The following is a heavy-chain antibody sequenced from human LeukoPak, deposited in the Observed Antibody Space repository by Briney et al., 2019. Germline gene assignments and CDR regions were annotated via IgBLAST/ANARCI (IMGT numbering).Heavy chain of an antibody. CDR2: ISGSGGST. Sequence: GGSLRLSCAASGFTFSSYEMNWVRQAPGKGLEWVSAISGSGGSTYYADSVKGRFTISRDNSKNTLYLQMNSLRAEDTAVYYCAKDVYGVKDYWGQGTLVTVSS. CDR3: AKDVYGVKDY. V-gene: IGHV3-23*01. CDR1: GFTFSSYE. J-gene: IGHJ4*02. D-gene: IGHD4-17*01.